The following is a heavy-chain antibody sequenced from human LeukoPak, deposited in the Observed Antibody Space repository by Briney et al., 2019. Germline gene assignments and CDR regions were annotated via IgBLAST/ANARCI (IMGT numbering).Heavy chain of an antibody. Sequence: SQTLSLTCTVSGGSISSGSYYWSWIRQPAGKGLEWIGRIYTSGSTNYNPSLKSRVTISVDTSENQFSLKLSSVTAADTAVYYCAREVVYYYYMDVWGKGTTVTVSS. CDR3: AREVVYYYYMDV. J-gene: IGHJ6*03. V-gene: IGHV4-61*02. CDR1: GGSISSGSYY. CDR2: IYTSGST.